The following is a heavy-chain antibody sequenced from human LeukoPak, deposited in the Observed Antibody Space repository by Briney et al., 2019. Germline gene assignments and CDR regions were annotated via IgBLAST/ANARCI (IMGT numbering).Heavy chain of an antibody. CDR1: GYSISSGYY. V-gene: IGHV4-38-2*02. CDR3: ARARRYSGSYFPY. CDR2: IYHSGST. D-gene: IGHD1-26*01. Sequence: SETLSLTCTVSGYSISSGYYWGWIRQPPGKGLEWIGGIYHSGSTYYNPSLKSRVTISVDTSKNQFSLKLSSGTAAGTAVYYSARARRYSGSYFPYWGQGTPVTVSS. J-gene: IGHJ4*02.